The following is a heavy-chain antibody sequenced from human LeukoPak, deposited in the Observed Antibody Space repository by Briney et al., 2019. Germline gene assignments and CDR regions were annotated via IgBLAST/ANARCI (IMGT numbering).Heavy chain of an antibody. D-gene: IGHD4-17*01. Sequence: SETLSLPCTVSGGSLSSYYWSWIRQPPGKGLEWIGYIYYSGSTNYNPSLKSRVTISVDTSKNQFSLKLSSVTAADTAVYYCARVPTVTFFDYWGQGTLVTVSS. CDR3: ARVPTVTFFDY. CDR2: IYYSGST. V-gene: IGHV4-59*12. CDR1: GGSLSSYY. J-gene: IGHJ4*02.